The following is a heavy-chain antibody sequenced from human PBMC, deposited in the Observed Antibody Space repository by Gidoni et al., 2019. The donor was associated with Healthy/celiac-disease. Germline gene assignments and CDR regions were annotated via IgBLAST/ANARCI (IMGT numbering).Heavy chain of an antibody. CDR1: GFSLSNARMG. CDR3: ARAFGRLDAFDI. V-gene: IGHV2-26*01. CDR2: IFSNDEK. J-gene: IGHJ3*02. D-gene: IGHD3-16*01. Sequence: GPVLVKPTETLTLTCTVSGFSLSNARMGVSWIRQPPGKALEWLAHIFSNDEKSYSTSLKSRLTISKDTSNSQVVLTMTNMDPVDKATYYCARAFGRLDAFDIWGQGTMVTVSS.